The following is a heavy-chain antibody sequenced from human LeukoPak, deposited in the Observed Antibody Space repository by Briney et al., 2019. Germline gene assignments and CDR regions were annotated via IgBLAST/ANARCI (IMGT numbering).Heavy chain of an antibody. CDR1: GFTSSHYA. D-gene: IGHD2-15*01. V-gene: IGHV3-23*01. J-gene: IGHJ4*02. CDR2: ISGSGGST. CDR3: AKGSGGSCYSGSDY. Sequence: GGSLRLSCAASGFTSSHYAMSWVRQAPGKGLEWISGISGSGGSTYYADSVKGRFTISRDNSKNTLYLQMNSLRAEDTAVYYCAKGSGGSCYSGSDYWGQGTLVTVSS.